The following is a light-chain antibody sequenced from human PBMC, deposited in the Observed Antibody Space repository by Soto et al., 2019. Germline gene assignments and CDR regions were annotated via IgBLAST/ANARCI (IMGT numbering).Light chain of an antibody. CDR3: QKYNSAPLT. J-gene: IGKJ4*01. V-gene: IGKV1-27*01. CDR2: AAS. CDR1: QGIGVY. Sequence: DIQMTQSPSSLSASLGDRVTITCRASQGIGVYLAWFQQKPGKVPKLLIYAASTLQSGVPSRCSGSGSGTDFTLTITSLQPEGFATYYGQKYNSAPLTFGGGTKVEIK.